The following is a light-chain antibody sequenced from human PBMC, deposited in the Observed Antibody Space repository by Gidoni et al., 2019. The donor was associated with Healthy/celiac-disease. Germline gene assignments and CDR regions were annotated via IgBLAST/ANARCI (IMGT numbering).Light chain of an antibody. CDR2: KAS. Sequence: DIQMTQSPSTLSASVGDRVTITCRASRSISSWLAWYQKKPGKAPKLLIYKASSLESGVPSRFSGSGSGTEFTLTISSLQPDDFATYYCQQYNSYPLTFGPGTKVDIK. V-gene: IGKV1-5*03. J-gene: IGKJ3*01. CDR3: QQYNSYPLT. CDR1: RSISSW.